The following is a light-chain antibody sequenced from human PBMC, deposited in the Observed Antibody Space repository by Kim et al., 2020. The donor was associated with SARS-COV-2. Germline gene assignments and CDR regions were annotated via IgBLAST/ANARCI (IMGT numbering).Light chain of an antibody. CDR3: CSYAGSSTHV. V-gene: IGLV2-23*02. CDR2: EVS. Sequence: GQSITIPGTGTSIDLGSYNLVSWYQQHPGRAPNLMISEVSKRPSGVSNRFSGSKSGNTASLTISGLQGEDEADYYCCSYAGSSTHVFGTGTKVTVL. J-gene: IGLJ1*01. CDR1: SIDLGSYNL.